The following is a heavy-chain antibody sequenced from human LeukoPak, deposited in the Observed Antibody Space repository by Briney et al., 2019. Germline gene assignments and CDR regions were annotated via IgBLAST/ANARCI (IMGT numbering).Heavy chain of an antibody. D-gene: IGHD6-13*01. J-gene: IGHJ4*02. Sequence: GGSLRLSCAASGFTFDDYAMHWVRQAPGKGLEWVSLISGDGGSTYYADSVKGRFTISRDNSKNSLYLQMKSLRTEHSALYYFATRPQYSSSWTWFDYWGQGTLVTVSS. CDR1: GFTFDDYA. CDR3: ATRPQYSSSWTWFDY. CDR2: ISGDGGST. V-gene: IGHV3-43*02.